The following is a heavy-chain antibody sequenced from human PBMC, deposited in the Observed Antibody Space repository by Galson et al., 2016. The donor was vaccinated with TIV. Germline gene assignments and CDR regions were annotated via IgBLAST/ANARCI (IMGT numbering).Heavy chain of an antibody. Sequence: SLRLSCAASGFTFNYHGIHWVRQAPGKGLEWLAVIWYDGSNENYAESVKGRFTISRDNSKNTLYLQMNSLRVEDTAVYFCARVRFCGKTSCHHYFDTWGQGTLVTVSS. CDR2: IWYDGSNE. CDR3: ARVRFCGKTSCHHYFDT. V-gene: IGHV3-33*01. J-gene: IGHJ5*02. CDR1: GFTFNYHG. D-gene: IGHD2-2*01.